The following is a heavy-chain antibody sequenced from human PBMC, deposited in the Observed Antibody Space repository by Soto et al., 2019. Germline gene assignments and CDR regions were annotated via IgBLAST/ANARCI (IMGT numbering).Heavy chain of an antibody. J-gene: IGHJ4*02. D-gene: IGHD1-26*01. CDR2: IYYSGST. CDR3: AGDDGSGSNGGLDY. Sequence: PSETLSLTCTVSGGSVSSGSYYWSWIRQPPGKGLEWIGYIYYSGSTNYNPSLKSRVTISVDTSKNQFSLKLSSVTAADTAVYYCAGDDGSGSNGGLDYWGQGTLVTVSS. CDR1: GGSVSSGSYY. V-gene: IGHV4-61*01.